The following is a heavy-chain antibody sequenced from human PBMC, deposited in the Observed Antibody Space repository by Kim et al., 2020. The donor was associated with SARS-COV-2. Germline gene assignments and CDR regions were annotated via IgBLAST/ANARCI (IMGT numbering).Heavy chain of an antibody. J-gene: IGHJ4*02. V-gene: IGHV3-9*01. Sequence: GGSLRLSCAASGFTFDDYAMHWVRQAPGKGLEWVSGISWNSGSIGYADSVKGRFTISRDNAKNSLYLQMNSLRAEDTALYYCAKDMDTMVRGVIRAFDYWGQGTLVTVSS. D-gene: IGHD3-10*01. CDR3: AKDMDTMVRGVIRAFDY. CDR1: GFTFDDYA. CDR2: ISWNSGSI.